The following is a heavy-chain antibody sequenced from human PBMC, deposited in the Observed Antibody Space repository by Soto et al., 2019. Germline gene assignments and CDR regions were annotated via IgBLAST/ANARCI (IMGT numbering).Heavy chain of an antibody. Sequence: EVQLVESGGGLVQPGGSLRLSCAASGFTFSSYWMSWVRQAPGKGLEWVANIKQDGSEKYYVDSVKGRFTISRDNAKNSLYLQMNGLRAEDTAVYYGARWAYSSSYAYFDYWGQGTLVTVSS. D-gene: IGHD6-6*01. J-gene: IGHJ4*02. CDR3: ARWAYSSSYAYFDY. V-gene: IGHV3-7*01. CDR1: GFTFSSYW. CDR2: IKQDGSEK.